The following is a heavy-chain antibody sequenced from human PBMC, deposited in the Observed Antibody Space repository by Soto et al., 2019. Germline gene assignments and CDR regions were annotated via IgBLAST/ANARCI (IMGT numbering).Heavy chain of an antibody. Sequence: SETLSLTCTVSGGSFSSSTYYWGWVRQRPGKGLEWIGSMYSGGNTYYNPSLKSRVTVSVDTSKNHFSLKLTSVTAADTAMYYCARQPYDSTGYYYGAWGQGTLVTVS. CDR3: ARQPYDSTGYYYGA. D-gene: IGHD3-22*01. J-gene: IGHJ5*02. CDR1: GGSFSSSTYY. V-gene: IGHV4-39*01. CDR2: MYSGGNT.